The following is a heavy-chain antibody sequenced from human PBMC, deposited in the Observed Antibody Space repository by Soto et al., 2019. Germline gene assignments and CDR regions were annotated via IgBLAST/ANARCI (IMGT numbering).Heavy chain of an antibody. J-gene: IGHJ4*02. CDR3: ARRYCTDGVCPFDS. V-gene: IGHV3-21*01. CDR2: ISSGAIGI. CDR1: GFTVSSYS. Sequence: ESLRLSCAASGFTVSSYSMSWVRQAPGKGLEWVSSISSGAIGIYYADSVKGRFTISRDNAKNSLYLQMNSLRAEDTAVYYCARRYCTDGVCPFDSWGQGTLVTVSS. D-gene: IGHD2-8*01.